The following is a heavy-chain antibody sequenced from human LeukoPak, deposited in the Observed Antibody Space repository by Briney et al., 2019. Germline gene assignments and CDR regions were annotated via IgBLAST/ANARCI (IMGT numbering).Heavy chain of an antibody. CDR3: ARVFPDYGDYGYWFDP. CDR2: TSYSGST. CDR1: GGSLSSSYY. V-gene: IGHV4-61*01. D-gene: IGHD4-17*01. Sequence: PSETLSLTCTVSGGSLSSSYYWSWIRQPPGKGLEWIGYTSYSGSTKYNPSLKSRVTISGDTPKNQFSLKLTSVTAADTAVYYCARVFPDYGDYGYWFDPWGQGALVTVS. J-gene: IGHJ5*02.